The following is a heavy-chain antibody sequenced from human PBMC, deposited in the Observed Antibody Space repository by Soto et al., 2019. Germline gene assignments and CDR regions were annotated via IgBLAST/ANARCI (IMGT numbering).Heavy chain of an antibody. CDR1: GGSISSGGYY. CDR2: IYYSGST. Sequence: LSLTCTVSGGSISSGGYYWSWIRQHPGKGLEWIGYIYYSGSTYYNPSLKSRVTISVDTSKNQFSLKLSSVTAADTAVYYCAREPGKATNELDYWGQGTLVTVSS. D-gene: IGHD5-12*01. CDR3: AREPGKATNELDY. V-gene: IGHV4-31*03. J-gene: IGHJ4*02.